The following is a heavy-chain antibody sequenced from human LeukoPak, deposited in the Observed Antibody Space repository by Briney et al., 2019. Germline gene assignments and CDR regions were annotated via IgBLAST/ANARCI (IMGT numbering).Heavy chain of an antibody. CDR1: GYTFTGYY. V-gene: IGHV1-2*02. J-gene: IGHJ4*02. CDR3: ARVQSSGGYNSRY. Sequence: ASVKVSCKASGYTFTGYYMHWVRQAPGQGLEWMGWINPNSGGTNYAQKFQGRVTMTRDTSISTAYMELSRLRSDDTAVYYCARVQSSGGYNSRYWGQGTLVAVSS. D-gene: IGHD5-24*01. CDR2: INPNSGGT.